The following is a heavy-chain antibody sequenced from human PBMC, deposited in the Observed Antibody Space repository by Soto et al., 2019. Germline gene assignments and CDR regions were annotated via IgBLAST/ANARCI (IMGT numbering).Heavy chain of an antibody. CDR1: GFTFSSYA. V-gene: IGHV3-30*18. CDR3: AKDLYYYDSSLDDY. J-gene: IGHJ4*02. CDR2: ISNDGSYK. Sequence: VQLVESGGGLVQPGRSLRLSCAGSGFTFSSYAMHWVRQAPGKGLEWVAVISNDGSYKYYADSLKGRFIISRDNSKNTLYLQMNSLRAEDTAVYYCAKDLYYYDSSLDDYWGQGTLVSVSS. D-gene: IGHD3-22*01.